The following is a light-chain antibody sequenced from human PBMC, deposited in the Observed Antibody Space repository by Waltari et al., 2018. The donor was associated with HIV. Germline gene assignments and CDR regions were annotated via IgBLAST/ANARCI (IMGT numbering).Light chain of an antibody. CDR2: EDN. V-gene: IGLV6-57*02. J-gene: IGLJ3*02. CDR3: QSYDSSNHWV. Sequence: NFMLPQPHSLSVSPGKTVTISCTGSRGSLSSNNVQWSQQRPGSAPTNDIYEDNQRPARAPDRFTGSIDSPSTAASLPISGLKTEDEADYYCQSYDSSNHWVFGGEPKLTVL. CDR1: RGSLSSNN.